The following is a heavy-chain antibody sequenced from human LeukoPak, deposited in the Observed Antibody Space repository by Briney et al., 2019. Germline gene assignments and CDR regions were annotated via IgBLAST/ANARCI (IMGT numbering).Heavy chain of an antibody. V-gene: IGHV3-23*01. CDR1: VFTFSNYA. CDR3: AKTAEYYGSGNIDY. D-gene: IGHD3-10*01. CDR2: INFSGGDST. J-gene: IGHJ4*02. Sequence: QPGGSLRLSCAASVFTFSNYAMSWVRHAPGKVLELVSSINFSGGDSTYYADPVKGRFTISRENSKNTLYLQMNSLRAEDTAIYYCAKTAEYYGSGNIDYWGQGTLVTVSS.